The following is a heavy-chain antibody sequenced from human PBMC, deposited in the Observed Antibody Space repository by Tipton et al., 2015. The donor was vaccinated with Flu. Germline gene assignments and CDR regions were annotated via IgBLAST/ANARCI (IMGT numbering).Heavy chain of an antibody. V-gene: IGHV1-18*04. D-gene: IGHD3-22*01. CDR1: GYTFNNYG. CDR3: ARDREDYGSSDYYSGFDY. J-gene: IGHJ4*02. Sequence: QLVQSGAEVKKSGASVRVSCKTTGYTFNNYGINWVRQAPGQGLEWMGWVSAYNGNTNYAQIVQGRVTLTTDTSTRTAYMELRSLRSDDTAVYYCARDREDYGSSDYYSGFDYWGQGTLVTVSS. CDR2: VSAYNGNT.